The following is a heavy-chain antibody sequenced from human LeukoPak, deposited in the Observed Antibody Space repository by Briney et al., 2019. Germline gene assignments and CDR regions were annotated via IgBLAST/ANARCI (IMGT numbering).Heavy chain of an antibody. V-gene: IGHV3-23*01. CDR2: VSGNGANT. J-gene: IGHJ4*02. D-gene: IGHD2-8*01. CDR3: AKRMEAASYFDY. Sequence: PGGSLXXXXXAXXXXXSXYAXXWVRQAXGKGLEWVSAVSGNGANTYYADSVKGRFTISRDNSRNTLYLQMNSLRAEDTAVYYCAKRMEAASYFDYWGQGTVVTVSS. CDR1: XXXXSXYA.